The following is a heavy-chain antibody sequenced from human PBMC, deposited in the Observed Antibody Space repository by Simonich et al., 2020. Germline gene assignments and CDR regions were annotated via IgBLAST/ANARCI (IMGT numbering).Heavy chain of an antibody. CDR2: IKQDGSEK. J-gene: IGHJ4*02. D-gene: IGHD6-13*01. Sequence: EVQLVESGGGLVQPWGSLRLSCAASGFTFSSYWMSWVRQGPGKGLGWEANIKQDGSEKYYVDSVKGRFTISRDNAKNALYLQMNSLRAEETAVYYCARDAAGDYWGQGTLVTVSS. CDR3: ARDAAGDY. V-gene: IGHV3-7*01. CDR1: GFTFSSYW.